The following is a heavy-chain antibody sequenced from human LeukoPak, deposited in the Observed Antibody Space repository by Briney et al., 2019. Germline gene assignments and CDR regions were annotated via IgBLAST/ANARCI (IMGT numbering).Heavy chain of an antibody. D-gene: IGHD3-22*01. J-gene: IGHJ5*02. Sequence: SETLSLTCTVSGGSISSGDYYWGWIRQPPGKGLEWIAYMYYSGSTYYYPSLKSRVTMSADTSKNQLSLKLSSVTAADTAVYYCARPYYYDSRIDPWGQGILVTVSS. CDR1: GGSISSGDYY. V-gene: IGHV4-30-4*01. CDR2: MYYSGST. CDR3: ARPYYYDSRIDP.